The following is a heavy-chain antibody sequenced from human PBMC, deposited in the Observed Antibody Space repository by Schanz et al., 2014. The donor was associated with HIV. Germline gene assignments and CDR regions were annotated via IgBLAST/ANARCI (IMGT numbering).Heavy chain of an antibody. CDR3: ARGFGPNQAEPEEYYYYGMDV. CDR2: ISYDGSNK. CDR1: GFTFSSYG. V-gene: IGHV3-30*03. Sequence: QVQLVESGGGVVQPGRSLRLSCAASGFTFSSYGMHWVRQAPGKGLEWVAVISYDGSNKYYADSVKGRFTISRDNSKNTLYLQMNSLRAEDTAVYYCARGFGPNQAEPEEYYYYGMDVWGQGTTVAVSS. J-gene: IGHJ6*02. D-gene: IGHD1-1*01.